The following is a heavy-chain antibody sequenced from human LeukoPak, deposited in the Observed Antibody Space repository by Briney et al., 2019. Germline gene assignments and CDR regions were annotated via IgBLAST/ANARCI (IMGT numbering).Heavy chain of an antibody. J-gene: IGHJ5*02. V-gene: IGHV3-30*02. CDR3: ARTAVAGTLRWFDL. Sequence: TGGSLRLSCVASDFTFSNFGMHWVRQAPGKGLEGLSFIRYDGSNNYHADSVKGRFSISRDNSKNTLHLQMNTLRPDDTAVYYCARTAVAGTLRWFDLWGQGTLVIVSS. CDR2: IRYDGSNN. D-gene: IGHD6-19*01. CDR1: DFTFSNFG.